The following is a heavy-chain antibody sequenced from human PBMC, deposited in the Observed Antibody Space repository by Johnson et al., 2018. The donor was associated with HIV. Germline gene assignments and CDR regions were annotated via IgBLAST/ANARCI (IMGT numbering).Heavy chain of an antibody. CDR2: INSDGSST. D-gene: IGHD5-18*01. CDR3: ARLPSGYNRDTFNI. V-gene: IGHV3-74*02. CDR1: GFTFSSHW. J-gene: IGHJ3*02. Sequence: VQLVESGGVVVQPGGSLRLSCAASGFTFSSHWMHWVRQPPGKGLVWVSRINSDGSSTSYADSVKGRFTISRDNAKNTMYLQMNSLRVEDTALYYCARLPSGYNRDTFNIWGQGTMVTVSS.